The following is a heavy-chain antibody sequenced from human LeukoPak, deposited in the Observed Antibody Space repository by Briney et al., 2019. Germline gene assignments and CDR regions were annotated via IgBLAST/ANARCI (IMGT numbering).Heavy chain of an antibody. CDR2: IYYSGST. CDR1: GGSISSYY. CDR3: ARGGIAARRPTIYYYYYYMDV. V-gene: IGHV4-59*01. D-gene: IGHD6-6*01. Sequence: SEALSLTSTVSGGSISSYYWSWIRQPPGKGLEWIGYIYYSGSTNYNPSLKSRVTISVDTSKNQFSLKLSSVTAADTAVYYCARGGIAARRPTIYYYYYYMDVWGKGTTVTVSS. J-gene: IGHJ6*03.